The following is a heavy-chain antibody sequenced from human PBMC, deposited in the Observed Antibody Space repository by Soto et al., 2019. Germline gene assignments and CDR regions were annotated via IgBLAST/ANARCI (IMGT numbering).Heavy chain of an antibody. D-gene: IGHD7-27*01. CDR1: GGSCIGYD. CDR3: ARVPGP. CDR2: INHSGST. J-gene: IGHJ5*02. V-gene: IGHV4-34*01. Sequence: PSVTPCLSCAVEGGSCIGYDWSCILQPPGKGLEWIGEINHSGSTNYNPSLKSRVTISVDTSKNQFSLKLSSVTAADTAVYYCARVPGPWGQGTLVTVSS.